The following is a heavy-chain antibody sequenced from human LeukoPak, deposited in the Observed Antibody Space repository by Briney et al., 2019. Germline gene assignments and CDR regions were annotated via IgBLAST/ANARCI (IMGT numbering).Heavy chain of an antibody. CDR2: ISSSSSYI. J-gene: IGHJ4*02. Sequence: GGSLRLSCAASGFTFSSYSMNWVRQAPGKGLEWVSSISSSSSYIYYADSVKGRFTISRDNAKNSLYLQMNSLRAEDTAVYYCARGGFDSSGWYIDYWGQGTLVTVSS. V-gene: IGHV3-21*01. CDR1: GFTFSSYS. CDR3: ARGGFDSSGWYIDY. D-gene: IGHD6-19*01.